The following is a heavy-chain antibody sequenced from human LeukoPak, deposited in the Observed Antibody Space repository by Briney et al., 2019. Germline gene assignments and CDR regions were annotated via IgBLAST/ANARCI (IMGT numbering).Heavy chain of an antibody. CDR2: ISAYNGNT. V-gene: IGHV1-18*01. CDR1: GYTFTSYG. Sequence: ASVKVSCKASGYTFTSYGISWVRQAPGQGLEWMGWISAYNGNTNYAQKLQGRVTMTTDTSTSTAYMELRSLRSDDTAVYYCARGGGGYGDYLPGYYYYYMDVWGKGTTVTVSS. CDR3: ARGGGGYGDYLPGYYYYYMDV. J-gene: IGHJ6*03. D-gene: IGHD4-17*01.